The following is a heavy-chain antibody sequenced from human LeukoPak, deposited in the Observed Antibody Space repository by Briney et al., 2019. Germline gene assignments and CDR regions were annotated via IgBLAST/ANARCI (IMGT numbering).Heavy chain of an antibody. CDR1: GFTFSSYS. Sequence: GGSLRLSCAASGFTFSSYSMNWVRQAPGKGLEWVSSISSSSSYIYYADSVKGRFTISRDNAKNSLYLQMNSLRAEDTAVYYCASDLWSGYYVGYWGQGTMVTVSS. V-gene: IGHV3-21*01. CDR2: ISSSSSYI. CDR3: ASDLWSGYYVGY. D-gene: IGHD3-3*01. J-gene: IGHJ3*01.